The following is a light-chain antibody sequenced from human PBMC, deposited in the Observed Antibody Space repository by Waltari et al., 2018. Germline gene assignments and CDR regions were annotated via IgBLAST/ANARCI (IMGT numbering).Light chain of an antibody. Sequence: DIQMTQSPSSLSASVGDSVTFTCRASQNISKFLNWYQQKQGKAPKLLIYAASTLKGGVPLRFSGSGSGTEFTLTITDLQAEDSATYFCQQTYNTPPISFGHGARLFIK. CDR3: QQTYNTPPIS. V-gene: IGKV1-39*01. J-gene: IGKJ5*01. CDR2: AAS. CDR1: QNISKF.